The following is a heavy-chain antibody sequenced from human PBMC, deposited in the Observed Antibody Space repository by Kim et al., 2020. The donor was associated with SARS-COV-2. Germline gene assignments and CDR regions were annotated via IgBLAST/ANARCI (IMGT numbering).Heavy chain of an antibody. V-gene: IGHV4-59*01. CDR1: GGSISSYY. CDR3: ARYKRSYYDSSGYYYFDY. J-gene: IGHJ4*02. D-gene: IGHD3-22*01. CDR2: IYYSGST. Sequence: SETLSLTCTVSGGSISSYYWSWIRQPPGKGLEWIGYIYYSGSTNYNPSLKSRVTISVDTSKNQFSLKLSSVTAADTAVYYCARYKRSYYDSSGYYYFDYWGQGTLVTVSS.